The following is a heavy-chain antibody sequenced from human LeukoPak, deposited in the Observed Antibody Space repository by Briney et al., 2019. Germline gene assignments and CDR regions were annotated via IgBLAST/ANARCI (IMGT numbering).Heavy chain of an antibody. J-gene: IGHJ4*02. CDR3: ARHTLATPFDY. D-gene: IGHD1-26*01. CDR1: GGSISSSSYY. CDR2: IYYSGST. Sequence: SETLSLTCTVSGGSISSSSYYWGWIRQPPGKGLEWIGSIYYSGSTYYNPSLKSRVTISVDTSKNQFSLKLSSVTAADTAVYYCARHTLATPFDYWGQGTLVTVSS. V-gene: IGHV4-39*01.